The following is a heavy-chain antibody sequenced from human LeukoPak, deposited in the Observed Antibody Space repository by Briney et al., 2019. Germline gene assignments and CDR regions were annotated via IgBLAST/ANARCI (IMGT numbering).Heavy chain of an antibody. V-gene: IGHV5-51*01. D-gene: IGHD2-21*02. J-gene: IGHJ5*02. CDR2: IYPGDSDT. Sequence: GESLKISCKGSGYSFTSYWTGWVRQMPGKGLGWMGIIYPGDSDTRYSPSFQGQVTISADKSITTAYLQCTSLKASDTAMYYCARLPYCGADCYPNWFDPWGQGTLVTVSS. CDR3: ARLPYCGADCYPNWFDP. CDR1: GYSFTSYW.